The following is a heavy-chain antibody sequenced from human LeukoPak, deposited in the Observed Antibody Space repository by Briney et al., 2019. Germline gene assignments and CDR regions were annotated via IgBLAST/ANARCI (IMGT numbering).Heavy chain of an antibody. CDR1: GLSIRDFYY. D-gene: IGHD3-3*01. V-gene: IGHV4-38-2*01. CDR2: IYHGGTT. J-gene: IGHJ4*02. CDR3: ARSFGVVFMLDY. Sequence: PSETLSLTCAVSGLSIRDFYYWGWIRQTPGNGLEWIGSIYHGGTTHYNSSLKSRVSISVDTSKNQFSLSLSSVAAADTAVYYCARSFGVVFMLDYWGLGTLVTVSS.